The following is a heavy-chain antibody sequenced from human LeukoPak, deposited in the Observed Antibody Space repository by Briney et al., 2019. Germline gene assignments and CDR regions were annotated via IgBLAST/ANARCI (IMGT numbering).Heavy chain of an antibody. Sequence: SETLSLTCTVSGGSISSYYWSWIRQPPGKGLEWIGYIYYSGSTNYDPSLKSRVTISVDTSKNQFSLKLSSVTAADTAVYYCARLSTVTTSFDYWGQGTLVTVSS. J-gene: IGHJ4*02. CDR1: GGSISSYY. D-gene: IGHD4-17*01. CDR3: ARLSTVTTSFDY. V-gene: IGHV4-59*01. CDR2: IYYSGST.